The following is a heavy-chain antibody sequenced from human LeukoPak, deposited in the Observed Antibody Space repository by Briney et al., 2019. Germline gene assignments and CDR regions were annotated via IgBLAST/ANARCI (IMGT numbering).Heavy chain of an antibody. CDR3: ARGYTVAPNWFDP. V-gene: IGHV3-53*01. CDR1: RFTVSSNY. Sequence: GGSLRLSCAASRFTVSSNYMSWVRQAPGKGLEWVSVIYSGGSTYYADSVKGRFTISRDNSKNTLYLQMNSLRAEDTAVYYCARGYTVAPNWFDPWGQGTLVTVSS. CDR2: IYSGGST. J-gene: IGHJ5*02. D-gene: IGHD4-23*01.